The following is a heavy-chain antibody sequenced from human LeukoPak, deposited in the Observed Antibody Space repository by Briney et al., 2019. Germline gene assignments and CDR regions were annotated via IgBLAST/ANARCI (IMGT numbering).Heavy chain of an antibody. Sequence: SETLSLTCTVSGGSISSYYWSWIRQPPGRGLEWVGYIYYGGSTNYNPSLKSRVTISVDTSKNQFSLKLSSVTAADTAVYYCASSSLGYYFDYWGQGTLVTVSS. CDR3: ASSSLGYYFDY. V-gene: IGHV4-59*01. CDR1: GGSISSYY. J-gene: IGHJ4*02. CDR2: IYYGGST. D-gene: IGHD5-12*01.